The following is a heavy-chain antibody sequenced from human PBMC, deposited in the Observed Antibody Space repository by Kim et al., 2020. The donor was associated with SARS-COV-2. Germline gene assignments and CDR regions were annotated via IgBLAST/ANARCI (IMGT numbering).Heavy chain of an antibody. CDR3: AKVRDYYDSSGYKYYFDY. J-gene: IGHJ4*02. Sequence: TGRFTISRDNSKNTLYLQMNSMRAEDTAVYYCAKVRDYYDSSGYKYYFDYWGQGTLVTVSS. D-gene: IGHD3-22*01. V-gene: IGHV3-23*01.